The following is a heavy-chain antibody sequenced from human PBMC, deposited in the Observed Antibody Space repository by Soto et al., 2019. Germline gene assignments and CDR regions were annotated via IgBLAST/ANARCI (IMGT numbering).Heavy chain of an antibody. Sequence: QVQLVESGGGVVQPGGSLRLSCATSGFSLSSYAMHWVRQAPGKGLEWVALMSYDETKKYYADSVKGRFTISRDTSKNTLFLQMNSLRVADTAVYYCAKDRRDGDFMHILVVDFWGQGALVTVSS. V-gene: IGHV3-30*18. CDR3: AKDRRDGDFMHILVVDF. CDR2: MSYDETKK. J-gene: IGHJ4*02. CDR1: GFSLSSYA. D-gene: IGHD2-15*01.